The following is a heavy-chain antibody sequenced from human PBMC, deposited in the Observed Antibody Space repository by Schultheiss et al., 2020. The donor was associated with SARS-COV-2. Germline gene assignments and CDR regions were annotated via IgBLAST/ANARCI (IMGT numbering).Heavy chain of an antibody. J-gene: IGHJ6*02. V-gene: IGHV1-2*06. D-gene: IGHD6-6*01. Sequence: ASVKVSCKASGYTFTGYYMHWVRQAPGQGLEWVGRINPKTGATNYAQKFQARVTMTRETSITTAYMELSGLRSDDTAVYYCASAQLVGYGMDVWGQGTTVTVSS. CDR3: ASAQLVGYGMDV. CDR2: INPKTGAT. CDR1: GYTFTGYY.